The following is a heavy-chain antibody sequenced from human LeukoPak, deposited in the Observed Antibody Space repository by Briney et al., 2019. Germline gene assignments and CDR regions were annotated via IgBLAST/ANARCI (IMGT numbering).Heavy chain of an antibody. V-gene: IGHV4-59*12. CDR2: IYSSGST. Sequence: PSETLSLTCTVSGGSISSYYWSWIRQPPGKGLEWIGYIYSSGSTNYNSSLKSRVTISVDTSKNHFSLKLSSVTAADTAMYYCARGVLPDYWGQGTLVTVSS. J-gene: IGHJ4*02. D-gene: IGHD4/OR15-4a*01. CDR3: ARGVLPDY. CDR1: GGSISSYY.